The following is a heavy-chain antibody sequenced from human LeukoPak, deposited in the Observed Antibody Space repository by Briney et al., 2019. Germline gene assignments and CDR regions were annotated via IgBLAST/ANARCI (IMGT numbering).Heavy chain of an antibody. Sequence: GESLKISCKGSGYSFTSYWIGWVRQMPGKGLEWMGIIYPGDSDTRYSPSFQGQVTISADKFISTAYLQWSSLKASDTAMYYCARPPTYYYDSSGYHYYFDYWGQGTLVTVSS. D-gene: IGHD3-22*01. CDR1: GYSFTSYW. CDR2: IYPGDSDT. V-gene: IGHV5-51*01. J-gene: IGHJ4*02. CDR3: ARPPTYYYDSSGYHYYFDY.